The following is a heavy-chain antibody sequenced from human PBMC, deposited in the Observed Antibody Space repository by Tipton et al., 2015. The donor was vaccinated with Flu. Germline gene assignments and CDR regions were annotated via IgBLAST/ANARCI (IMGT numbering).Heavy chain of an antibody. CDR3: ARRDYSNYVSDPKNWFDS. J-gene: IGHJ5*01. CDR1: GGFVSSYY. D-gene: IGHD4-11*01. V-gene: IGHV4-4*09. Sequence: GSLRLSCTVSGGFVSSYYWNWIRQPPGKGLEWIGYIYNNQYTKYNPSLKSRVTVSVDPSMSQFSLRLTSVTAADTAVYYCARRDYSNYVSDPKNWFDSWGQGTLVSVSS. CDR2: IYNNQYT.